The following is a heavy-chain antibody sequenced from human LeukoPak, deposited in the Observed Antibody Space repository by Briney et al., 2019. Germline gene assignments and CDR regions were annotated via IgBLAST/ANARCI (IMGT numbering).Heavy chain of an antibody. Sequence: ASVKVSCKASGYTFTSYDINRVRQATGQGLEWMGWMNPNSGNTGYAQKFQGRVTMTRNTSISTAYMELSSLRSEDTAVYYCARGPLLSGAFDIWGQGTMVTVSS. CDR3: ARGPLLSGAFDI. CDR2: MNPNSGNT. J-gene: IGHJ3*02. V-gene: IGHV1-8*01. D-gene: IGHD5-12*01. CDR1: GYTFTSYD.